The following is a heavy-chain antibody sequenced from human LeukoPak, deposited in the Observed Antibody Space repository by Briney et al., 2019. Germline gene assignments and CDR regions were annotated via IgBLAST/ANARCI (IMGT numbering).Heavy chain of an antibody. Sequence: GGSLRLSCAASGFTVSSNYMTWVRQAPGKGLEWLSVIYSGGSTYYADSVKGRFTISRDNSKNTLFLQMNSLRAEDTAVYYCASRSYDSSGYSGWGQGTLVTVSS. CDR3: ASRSYDSSGYSG. V-gene: IGHV3-53*01. J-gene: IGHJ4*02. D-gene: IGHD3-22*01. CDR1: GFTVSSNY. CDR2: IYSGGST.